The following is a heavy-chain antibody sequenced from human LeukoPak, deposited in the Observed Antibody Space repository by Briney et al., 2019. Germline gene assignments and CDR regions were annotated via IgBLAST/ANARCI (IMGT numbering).Heavy chain of an antibody. CDR2: IYYSGST. D-gene: IGHD6-25*01. CDR3: ARVSGDSYYYYYMDV. V-gene: IGHV4-59*01. Sequence: SETLSLTCTVSGGSISSYYWSWIRQPPGKGLEWIGYIYYSGSTNYNPSLKSRVTTSVDTSKNQFSLKLSSVTAADTAVYYCARVSGDSYYYYYMDVWGKGTTVTVSS. J-gene: IGHJ6*03. CDR1: GGSISSYY.